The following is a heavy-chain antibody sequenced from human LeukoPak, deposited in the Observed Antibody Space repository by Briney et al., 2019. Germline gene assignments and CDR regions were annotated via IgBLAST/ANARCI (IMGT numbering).Heavy chain of an antibody. V-gene: IGHV3-30*18. CDR2: ISYDGSNK. D-gene: IGHD6-13*01. CDR1: RFTFSSYG. CDR3: AKVRYSSSYYYGMDV. Sequence: GGSLRLSCAASRFTFSSYGMHWVRQAPGKGLEWVAVISYDGSNKYNADSVKGRFTISRDNSKNTVYLQMNSLRAEDTAVYYCAKVRYSSSYYYGMDVWGQGTTVTVSS. J-gene: IGHJ6*02.